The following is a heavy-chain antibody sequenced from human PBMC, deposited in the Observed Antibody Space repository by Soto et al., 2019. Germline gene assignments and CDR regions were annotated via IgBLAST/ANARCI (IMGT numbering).Heavy chain of an antibody. CDR2: IRNKTDGGTT. J-gene: IGHJ4*02. D-gene: IGHD3-3*01. CDR1: GVSFSKAW. CDR3: ITDPYYDFWSGYHFDY. V-gene: IGHV3-15*01. Sequence: XGSLILSCTAAGVSFSKAWMSWVRLTPGKGLEWVGRIRNKTDGGTTDYPAPVRGRFTVSRDDSRSTLYLQMNRLNTEDTAVYYCITDPYYDFWSGYHFDYWGQGSQVTVSS.